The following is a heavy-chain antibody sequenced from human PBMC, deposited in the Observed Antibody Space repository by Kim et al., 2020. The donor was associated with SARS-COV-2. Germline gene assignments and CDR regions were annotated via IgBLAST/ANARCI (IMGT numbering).Heavy chain of an antibody. Sequence: ASVKVSCKASGYTFTSYAMHWVRQAPGQRLEWMGWINAGNGNTKYSQKFQGRVTITRDTSASTAYMELSSLRSEDTALYYCAAPYYYDSSGLGYWGQGTLVTVSS. CDR2: INAGNGNT. J-gene: IGHJ4*02. CDR1: GYTFTSYA. CDR3: AAPYYYDSSGLGY. D-gene: IGHD3-22*01. V-gene: IGHV1-3*01.